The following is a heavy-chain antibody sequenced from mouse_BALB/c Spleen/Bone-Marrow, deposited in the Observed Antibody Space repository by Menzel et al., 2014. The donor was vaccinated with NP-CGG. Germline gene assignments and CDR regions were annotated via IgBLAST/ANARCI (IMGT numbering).Heavy chain of an antibody. D-gene: IGHD1-1*01. CDR3: AREGKIYYYGSSYRYFDV. V-gene: IGHV4-1*02. Sequence: DVMLVESGGGLVQPGGSLKLSCAASGFDFSRYWMSWVRQAPGKGLEWIGEINPDSSTINYTPSLKDKFIISRDNAKNTLYLQMSKVRSEDTALYYCAREGKIYYYGSSYRYFDVWGAGTTVTVSS. J-gene: IGHJ1*01. CDR2: INPDSSTI. CDR1: GFDFSRYW.